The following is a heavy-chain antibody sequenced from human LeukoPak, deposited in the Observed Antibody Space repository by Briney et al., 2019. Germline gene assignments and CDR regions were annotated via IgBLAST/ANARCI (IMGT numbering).Heavy chain of an antibody. CDR1: GGTFSSYA. CDR2: IIPIFGTA. CDR3: ARERPTITMIVVVKSRPFDY. J-gene: IGHJ4*02. D-gene: IGHD3-22*01. V-gene: IGHV1-69*06. Sequence: SVKVSCKASGGTFSSYAISWVRQAPGQGLEWMGGIIPIFGTANYAQKFQGRVTITADKSTSTAYMELSSLRSEDTAVYYCARERPTITMIVVVKSRPFDYWGQGTLITVSS.